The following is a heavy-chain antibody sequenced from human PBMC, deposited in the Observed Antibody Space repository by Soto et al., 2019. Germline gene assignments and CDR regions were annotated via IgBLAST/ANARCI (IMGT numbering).Heavy chain of an antibody. V-gene: IGHV3-23*01. CDR3: AKDLSITFGGVTPDGMDV. CDR2: ISGSGGST. Sequence: PGGSLKPSSAASGFPFSSNAMTWVRPDPGRGLEWVSAISGSGGSTYYADSVKGRFTISRDNSKNTLYLQMNSLRAEDTAVYYCAKDLSITFGGVTPDGMDVWGQGTTVTVSS. D-gene: IGHD3-16*01. J-gene: IGHJ6*02. CDR1: GFPFSSNA.